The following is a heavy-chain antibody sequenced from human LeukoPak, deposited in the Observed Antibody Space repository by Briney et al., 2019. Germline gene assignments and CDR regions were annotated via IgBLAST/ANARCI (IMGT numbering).Heavy chain of an antibody. CDR1: GFTFSSYA. CDR2: ISYDGSNK. CDR3: ARDRGGSSWYVNYYYGMDV. Sequence: GGSLRLSCAASGFTFSSYAMHRVRQAPGKGLEWVAVISYDGSNKYYADSVKGRFTISRDNSKNTLYLQMNSLRAEDTAVYYCARDRGGSSWYVNYYYGMDVWGQGTTVTVSS. J-gene: IGHJ6*02. V-gene: IGHV3-30-3*01. D-gene: IGHD6-13*01.